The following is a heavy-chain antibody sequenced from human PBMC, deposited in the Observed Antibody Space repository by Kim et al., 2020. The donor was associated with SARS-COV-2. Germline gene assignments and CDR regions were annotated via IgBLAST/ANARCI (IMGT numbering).Heavy chain of an antibody. D-gene: IGHD5-18*01. J-gene: IGHJ4*02. V-gene: IGHV3-23*01. CDR1: GFTFNNYA. Sequence: GGSLRLSCAASGFTFNNYAMNWVRQAPGKGLEWVSAISASGGSTYYAGSVKGRFTISRDNSKNTLYLQMNSLRAEDTAVYYCAKDPREYSYGYGDFWGQGTLVTVSS. CDR3: AKDPREYSYGYGDF. CDR2: ISASGGST.